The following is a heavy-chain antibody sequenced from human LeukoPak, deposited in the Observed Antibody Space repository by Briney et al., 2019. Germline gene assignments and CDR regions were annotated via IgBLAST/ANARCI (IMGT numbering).Heavy chain of an antibody. V-gene: IGHV1-2*04. CDR2: INPNSGGT. CDR1: GYTFTGYY. J-gene: IGHJ5*02. D-gene: IGHD3-3*01. CDR3: ARGMYYDFWSGYYTDNWFDP. Sequence: GASVKVSCKASGYTFTGYYMHWVRQAPGQGLEWMGWINPNSGGTNYAQKFQGWVTMTRDTSISTACMELSRLRSDDTAVYYCARGMYYDFWSGYYTDNWFDPWGQGTLVTVSS.